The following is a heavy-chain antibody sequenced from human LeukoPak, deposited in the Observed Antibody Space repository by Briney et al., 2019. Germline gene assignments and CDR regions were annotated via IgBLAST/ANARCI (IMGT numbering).Heavy chain of an antibody. CDR3: TREGAYDSGTYGAGDY. CDR1: GFNFSNYW. D-gene: IGHD3-10*01. Sequence: GGSLRLSCTASGFNFSNYWMHWVRQAPGKGLVWVSRLNTGGNSTIYADSVKGRFIISRDNAKSTLYLQMNSLRDDDTGVYYCTREGAYDSGTYGAGDYWGQETLVTVSS. J-gene: IGHJ4*02. CDR2: LNTGGNST. V-gene: IGHV3-74*01.